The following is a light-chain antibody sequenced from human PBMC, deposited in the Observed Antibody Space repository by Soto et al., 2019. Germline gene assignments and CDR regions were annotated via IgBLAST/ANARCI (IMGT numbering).Light chain of an antibody. CDR2: ANS. CDR3: QSSDSSLSDSSV. V-gene: IGLV1-40*01. Sequence: QSVLTQPPSVSGAPGQRVTISCTGSSSNIGAGYDVHWYQQVPGAAPKLLIYANSHRPSGVPDRFSGSKSGTSASLAITGLQAEDEADYYCQSSDSSLSDSSVFGTGTKVTVL. J-gene: IGLJ1*01. CDR1: SSNIGAGYD.